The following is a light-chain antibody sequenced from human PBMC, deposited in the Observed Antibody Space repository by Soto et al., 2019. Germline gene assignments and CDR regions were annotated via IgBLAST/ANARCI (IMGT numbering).Light chain of an antibody. V-gene: IGKV3-15*01. CDR2: GAS. CDR1: QSVNSRY. J-gene: IGKJ1*01. CDR3: QQYNNWPRT. Sequence: EIVLTQSPGTLSLSPGERATLSCRASQSVNSRYLAWYQQKAGQAPRLLIYGASTRATGIPARFSGSGSGTEFTLTISSLQSEDFAVYYCQQYNNWPRTFGQGTKVDIK.